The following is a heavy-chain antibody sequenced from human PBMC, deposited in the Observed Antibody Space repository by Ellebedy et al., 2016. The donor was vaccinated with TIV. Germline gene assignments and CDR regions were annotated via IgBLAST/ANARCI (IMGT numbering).Heavy chain of an antibody. Sequence: GESLKISXAASGFTFSSYAMTWVRQAPGKGLEWVSSISGSGSSTYYADSVKGRFTISRDNSKNTLYLQMNSLRAEDTAVYYCAKDFDAVGATTADYWGQGTLVTVSS. J-gene: IGHJ4*02. CDR1: GFTFSSYA. CDR3: AKDFDAVGATTADY. D-gene: IGHD1-26*01. CDR2: ISGSGSST. V-gene: IGHV3-23*01.